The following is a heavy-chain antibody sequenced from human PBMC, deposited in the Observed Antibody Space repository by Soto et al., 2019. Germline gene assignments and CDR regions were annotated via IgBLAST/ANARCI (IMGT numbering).Heavy chain of an antibody. Sequence: QVQLVQSGAEVKKPGASVKVSCKASGYTFTSSGSSWGRQAPGQGLEWMGWMSTYNGDTNYPETFQGRVTMTTDTSTSTVHMEVRSLRSDDTAVYYCAREAVAPYYYYGMDVWGQGTPVTVSS. CDR3: AREAVAPYYYYGMDV. CDR1: GYTFTSSG. D-gene: IGHD5-12*01. CDR2: MSTYNGDT. J-gene: IGHJ6*02. V-gene: IGHV1-18*01.